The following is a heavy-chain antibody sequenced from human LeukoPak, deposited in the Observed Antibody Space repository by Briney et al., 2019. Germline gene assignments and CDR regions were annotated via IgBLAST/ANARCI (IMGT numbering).Heavy chain of an antibody. J-gene: IGHJ4*02. V-gene: IGHV4-59*01. D-gene: IGHD5-24*01. Sequence: SETLSLTCTDPGGSISSYYWSWIRQPPGKGLEWIGYIYYSGSTNYNPSLKSRVTVSVDTSKNQFSLKLSSVTAADTAVYYCARGSRDGYNYFDYWGQGTLVTVSS. CDR1: GGSISSYY. CDR2: IYYSGST. CDR3: ARGSRDGYNYFDY.